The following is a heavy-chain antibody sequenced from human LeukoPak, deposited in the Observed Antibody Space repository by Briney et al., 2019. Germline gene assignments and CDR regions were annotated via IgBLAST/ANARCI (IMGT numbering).Heavy chain of an antibody. CDR1: GGSISSYY. J-gene: IGHJ6*03. CDR3: ARSSEGRYYYDSSGYSYYYYYMDV. V-gene: IGHV4-59*01. CDR2: IYYSGST. D-gene: IGHD3-22*01. Sequence: PSETLSLTCTVSGGSISSYYWSWIRQPPGKGLEWIGYIYYSGSTYYNPSLKSRVTISVDTSKNQFSLKLNSVTAADTAVYYCARSSEGRYYYDSSGYSYYYYYMDVWGKGTTVTISS.